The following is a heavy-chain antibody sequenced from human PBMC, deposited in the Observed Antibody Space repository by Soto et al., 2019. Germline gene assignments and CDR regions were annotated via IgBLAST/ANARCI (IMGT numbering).Heavy chain of an antibody. Sequence: PGGSLRLSCAVSGFTFTDHAMTWVRQAPGKGLEWVSTTSNNGDRTFYADSVKGRFTVSTDRTNNTLYLQRNSLRADDTAVYFCPRPHLYSNGWYFDSWGQRTLAHASS. D-gene: IGHD6-19*01. V-gene: IGHV3-23*01. J-gene: IGHJ4*02. CDR3: PRPHLYSNGWYFDS. CDR2: TSNNGDRT. CDR1: GFTFTDHA.